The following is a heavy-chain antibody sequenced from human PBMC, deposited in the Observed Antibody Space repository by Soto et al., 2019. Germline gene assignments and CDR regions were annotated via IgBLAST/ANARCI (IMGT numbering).Heavy chain of an antibody. V-gene: IGHV3-23*01. CDR2: ISGSGGST. Sequence: EVQLLESGGGLVQPGGSLRLSCAASGFTFSSYAMSWVRQAPGKGLEWVSAISGSGGSTYYADSVKGRFTISRDNSKNTLYLQMNSLRAEDTAVYYCAKDILTVPRWFGEAPPDYWGQGTLVTVSS. CDR3: AKDILTVPRWFGEAPPDY. D-gene: IGHD3-10*01. J-gene: IGHJ4*02. CDR1: GFTFSSYA.